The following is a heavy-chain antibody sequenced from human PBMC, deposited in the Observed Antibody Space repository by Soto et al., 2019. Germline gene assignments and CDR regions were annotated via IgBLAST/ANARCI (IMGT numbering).Heavy chain of an antibody. D-gene: IGHD3-10*01. J-gene: IGHJ1*01. CDR2: SSAYNGNT. Sequence: QVQLVQSGAEVKKPGASVKVSCKASGYTFTSYGISWVRQAPGQGLEWMVWSSAYNGNTNYAQKLQGIVTMTTDTCTSTADRELSSRRSDDTAVYYCARDPENPTGNLPAYWGQGSLVTVSS. CDR3: ARDPENPTGNLPAY. V-gene: IGHV1-18*01. CDR1: GYTFTSYG.